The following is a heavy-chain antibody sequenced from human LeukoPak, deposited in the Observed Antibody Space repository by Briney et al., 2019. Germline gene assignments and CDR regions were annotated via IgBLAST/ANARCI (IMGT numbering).Heavy chain of an antibody. CDR2: IISSSSYI. CDR3: ARDGVDDSSGYADAFDI. CDR1: GFTFSSYS. D-gene: IGHD3-22*01. J-gene: IGHJ3*02. V-gene: IGHV3-21*01. Sequence: PGGSLRLSCAASGFTFSSYSMNWVRQAPGKGLEWVSSIISSSSYIYYADSVKGRFTISRDNAKNSLYLQMNSLRAEDTAVYYCARDGVDDSSGYADAFDIWGQGTMVTVSS.